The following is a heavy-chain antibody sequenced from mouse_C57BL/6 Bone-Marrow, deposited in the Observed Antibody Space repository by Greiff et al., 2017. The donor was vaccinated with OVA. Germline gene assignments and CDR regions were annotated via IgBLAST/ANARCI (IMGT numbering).Heavy chain of an antibody. J-gene: IGHJ1*03. CDR1: GFNIKDDY. CDR2: IDPENGDT. V-gene: IGHV14-4*01. CDR3: TTGYEYDWYFDV. D-gene: IGHD2-4*01. Sequence: VQLQQSGAELVRPGASVKLSCTASGFNIKDDYMHWVKQRPEQGLEWIGWIDPENGDTEYASKFQGKATITADTSYNTAYLQLSSLTSEDTAVYYCTTGYEYDWYFDVWGTGTTVTVSS.